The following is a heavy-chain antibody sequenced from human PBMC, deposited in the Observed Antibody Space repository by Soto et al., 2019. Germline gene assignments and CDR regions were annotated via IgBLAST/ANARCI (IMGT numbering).Heavy chain of an antibody. Sequence: GGSLRLSCAASGFTFSSYAMSWVRQAPGKGLEWVSAISGSGGSTYYADSVKGRFTISRDNSKNTLYLQMNSLRAEDTAVYYCAKDMNPYSSSWWDAFDIWGQGTMVTVSS. J-gene: IGHJ3*02. CDR1: GFTFSSYA. D-gene: IGHD6-13*01. V-gene: IGHV3-23*01. CDR3: AKDMNPYSSSWWDAFDI. CDR2: ISGSGGST.